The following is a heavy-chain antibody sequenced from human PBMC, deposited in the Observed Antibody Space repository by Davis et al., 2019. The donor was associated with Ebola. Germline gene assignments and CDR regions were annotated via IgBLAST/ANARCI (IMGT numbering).Heavy chain of an antibody. Sequence: GGSLRLSCAASGFTFSSYGMHWVRQAPGKGLEWVAVIWYDGSNKYYADSVKGRFTISRDNSKNTLYLQMNSLRAEDTAVYYCAKGRYCSSTSCNPVWYFDLWGRGTLVTVSS. J-gene: IGHJ2*01. CDR3: AKGRYCSSTSCNPVWYFDL. CDR1: GFTFSSYG. CDR2: IWYDGSNK. D-gene: IGHD2-2*01. V-gene: IGHV3-30*02.